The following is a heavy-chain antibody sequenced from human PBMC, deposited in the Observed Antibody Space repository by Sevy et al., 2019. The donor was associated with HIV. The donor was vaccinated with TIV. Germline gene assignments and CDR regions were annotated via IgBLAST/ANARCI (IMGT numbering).Heavy chain of an antibody. CDR2: IRSKANSYAT. CDR3: TRHRTGYTMFQL. D-gene: IGHD6-13*01. Sequence: GGSLRLSCAASGFTFSGSAMHWVRQASGKGLEWVGRIRSKANSYATAYAASVKGRFTISRDDSRNMAYLQMNSLKTEYTAVYYCTRHRTGYTMFQLWGQGTLVTVSS. CDR1: GFTFSGSA. V-gene: IGHV3-73*01. J-gene: IGHJ1*01.